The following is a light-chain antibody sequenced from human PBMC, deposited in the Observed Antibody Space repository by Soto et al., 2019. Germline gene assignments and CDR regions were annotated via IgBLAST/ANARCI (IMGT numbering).Light chain of an antibody. V-gene: IGKV3-20*01. CDR3: QQYGVSPFT. CDR2: AAS. CDR1: QSVSVNS. J-gene: IGKJ3*01. Sequence: EIVLTQSPGTLSLSPGERATLSCRASQSVSVNSLAWYQQKGGQAPRLLIYAASTRATGVPDRFSGTGSGTDFALTISRLETDDSAVYYCQQYGVSPFTFGPGPKVDIK.